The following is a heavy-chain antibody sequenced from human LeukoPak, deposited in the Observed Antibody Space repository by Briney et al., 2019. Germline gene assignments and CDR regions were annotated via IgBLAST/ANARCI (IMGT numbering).Heavy chain of an antibody. Sequence: ERSLRLSCAASGFIFSNYAIHWVRQAPGKGLEWVAVISYDGSNKYYADSVKGRFTISRDNSKNTLYLQMNSLRAEDTAVYYCARDPQVGGASSYYYGMDVWGRGTTVTVSS. CDR2: ISYDGSNK. J-gene: IGHJ6*02. CDR3: ARDPQVGGASSYYYGMDV. V-gene: IGHV3-30*04. CDR1: GFIFSNYA.